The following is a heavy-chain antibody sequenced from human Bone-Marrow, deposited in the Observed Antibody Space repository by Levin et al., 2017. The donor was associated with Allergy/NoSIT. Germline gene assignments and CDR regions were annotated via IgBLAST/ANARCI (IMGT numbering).Heavy chain of an antibody. D-gene: IGHD5-12*01. CDR2: ITSSSSYI. V-gene: IGHV3-21*01. CDR3: ARGLEYSGLP. J-gene: IGHJ5*02. Sequence: NAGGSLRLSCAASGFTFSSYSMNWVRQAPGKGLNWVSSITSSSSYIYYADSVKGRFTITRDNAKNSLYLQMNSLRAEDTAVYYCARGLEYSGLPWGQGTLVTVSS. CDR1: GFTFSSYS.